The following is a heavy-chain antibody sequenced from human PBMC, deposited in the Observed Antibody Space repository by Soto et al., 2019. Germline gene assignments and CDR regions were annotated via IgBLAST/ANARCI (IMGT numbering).Heavy chain of an antibody. CDR2: ISYDGSNK. D-gene: IGHD5-18*01. V-gene: IGHV3-30-3*01. J-gene: IGHJ4*02. Sequence: PGGSLRLSCAASGFTFSSYAMHWVRQAPGKGLEWVAVISYDGSNKYYADSVKGRFTISRDNSKNTLYLQMNSLRAEDTAVYYCASDRGYSYGTNYYFDYWGQGTLVTVSS. CDR1: GFTFSSYA. CDR3: ASDRGYSYGTNYYFDY.